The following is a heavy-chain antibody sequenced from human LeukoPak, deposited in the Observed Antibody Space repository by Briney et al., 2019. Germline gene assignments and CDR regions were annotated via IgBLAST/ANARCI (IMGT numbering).Heavy chain of an antibody. J-gene: IGHJ4*02. CDR2: IRYDGSNK. V-gene: IGHV3-30*02. Sequence: PGGSLRLSCAASGFTFSSYGMHWVRQAPGKGLEWVAFIRYDGSNKYYADSVKGRFTISRDNSKNTLYLQMNSLRAEDTAVYYCVKSAKGYYDSTAYYEGWGQGTLVTVSS. CDR3: VKSAKGYYDSTAYYEG. CDR1: GFTFSSYG. D-gene: IGHD3-22*01.